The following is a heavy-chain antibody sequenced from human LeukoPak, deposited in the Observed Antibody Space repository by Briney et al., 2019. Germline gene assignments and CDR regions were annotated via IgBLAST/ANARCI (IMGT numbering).Heavy chain of an antibody. CDR3: ARVGRLSMGWYLASGFWFDP. CDR1: GGSISSSSYY. Sequence: SETLSLTCTVSGGSISSSSYYWGWIRQPPGKGLEWIGSIYYSGSTYYNPSLKSRVTISVDTSKNQFSLKLSSVTAADTAVYYCARVGRLSMGWYLASGFWFDPWGQGTLVTVSS. J-gene: IGHJ5*02. CDR2: IYYSGST. V-gene: IGHV4-39*07. D-gene: IGHD6-19*01.